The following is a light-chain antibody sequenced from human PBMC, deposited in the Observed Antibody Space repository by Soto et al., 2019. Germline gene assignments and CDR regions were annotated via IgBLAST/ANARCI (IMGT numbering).Light chain of an antibody. V-gene: IGKV3-20*01. CDR3: QQYGSSAFP. CDR1: QSVSSNY. J-gene: IGKJ4*01. CDR2: GAS. Sequence: EIVLTQSPGTLSLSPGERATLSCRASQSVSSNYLAWYQQKPGQAPRLLIYGASSRATGIPDRVSGSGSGKDFTLTISRLEAEDFSVYDGQQYGSSAFPVGGGTKVEIK.